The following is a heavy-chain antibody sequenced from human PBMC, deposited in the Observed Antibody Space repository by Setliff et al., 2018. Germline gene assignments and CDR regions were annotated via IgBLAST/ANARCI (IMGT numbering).Heavy chain of an antibody. D-gene: IGHD3-10*01. CDR3: GRAGRFGTIVYRGDYYMDV. J-gene: IGHJ6*03. CDR2: INTDTGNP. V-gene: IGHV7-4-1*02. CDR1: GYTFNNYA. Sequence: ASVKVSCKASGYTFNNYAINWVRQAPGQELEWMGWINTDTGNPTSAQGFTGRFVFSLDTSVSTAYLQINRLEAEDSAVYYCGRAGRFGTIVYRGDYYMDVWGKGTTVTVSS.